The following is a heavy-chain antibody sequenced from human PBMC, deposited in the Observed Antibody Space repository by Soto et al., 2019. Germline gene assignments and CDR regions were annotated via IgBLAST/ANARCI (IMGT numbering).Heavy chain of an antibody. CDR1: GFTFSSYE. CDR3: ARDALGGSSNYYYYYYGMDV. V-gene: IGHV3-48*03. Sequence: GGSLRLSCAASGFTFSSYEMNWVRQAPGKGLEWVSYISSSGSTIYYADSVKGRFTISRDNAKNSLYLQMNSLRAEDTAVYYCARDALGGSSNYYYYYYGMDVWGQGTTVTVSS. J-gene: IGHJ6*02. CDR2: ISSSGSTI. D-gene: IGHD6-13*01.